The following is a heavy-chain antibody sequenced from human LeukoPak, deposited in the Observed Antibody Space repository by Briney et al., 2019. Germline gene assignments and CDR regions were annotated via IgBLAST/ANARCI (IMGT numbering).Heavy chain of an antibody. Sequence: GGSLRLSCAASGFTFSSYEMNWVRQAPGKGLEWVSYISSSGSTIYYADSVKGRFTISRDNAKNSLYLQMNSLRAEDTAVYYCARVPAAIVRYYYYMDVWGKGTTVTISS. J-gene: IGHJ6*03. CDR3: ARVPAAIVRYYYYMDV. CDR1: GFTFSSYE. CDR2: ISSSGSTI. V-gene: IGHV3-48*03. D-gene: IGHD3-22*01.